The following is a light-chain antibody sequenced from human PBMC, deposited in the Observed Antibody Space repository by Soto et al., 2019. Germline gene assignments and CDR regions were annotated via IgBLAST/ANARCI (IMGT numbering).Light chain of an antibody. CDR1: SSDVGDYY. Sequence: QSVLTQPASVSGSPGQSITISCTGTSSDVGDYYVSWYQQHPGKAPKLMIYDVSNRPSGVSNRFPGSKSGNTASLTISGLQAEDEADYYCSSYASSSTLYVFGTGTKVTVL. CDR2: DVS. J-gene: IGLJ1*01. V-gene: IGLV2-14*03. CDR3: SSYASSSTLYV.